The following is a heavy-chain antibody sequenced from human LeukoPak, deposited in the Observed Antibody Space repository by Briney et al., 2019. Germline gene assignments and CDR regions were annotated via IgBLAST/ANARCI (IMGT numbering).Heavy chain of an antibody. CDR1: GGSISGGKW. CDR3: ARDAAAGYSLAY. D-gene: IGHD6-13*01. CDR2: ISHSGNP. Sequence: SQTLSLTCAVSGGSISGGKWWSWVRQPPGKGLEWIGEISHSGNPNYNPSLKSRLTISVDKAKNQFSLNLNSVTAADTAVYYCARDAAAGYSLAYWGQGTLVTVSS. J-gene: IGHJ4*02. V-gene: IGHV4-4*02.